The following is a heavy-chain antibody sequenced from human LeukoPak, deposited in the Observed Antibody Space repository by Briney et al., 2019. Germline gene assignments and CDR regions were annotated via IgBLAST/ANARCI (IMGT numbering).Heavy chain of an antibody. J-gene: IGHJ5*02. CDR3: ASDRHYYDSSGYDNWFDP. Sequence: PSETLSLTCTVSGGSISTTSYYWGWIRQPPGKGLECIGNIYYSGSTYYNPSLKSRVTISVDTSKNQFSLKLSSVTAADTAVYYCASDRHYYDSSGYDNWFDPWGQGTLVTVSS. V-gene: IGHV4-39*07. CDR2: IYYSGST. CDR1: GGSISTTSYY. D-gene: IGHD3-22*01.